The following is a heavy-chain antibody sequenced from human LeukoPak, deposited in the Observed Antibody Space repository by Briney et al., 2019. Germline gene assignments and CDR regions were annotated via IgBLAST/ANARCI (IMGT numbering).Heavy chain of an antibody. CDR2: IYSGGST. J-gene: IGHJ4*02. CDR1: GFTFSSYS. CDR3: ARGAPGTIFGVASDY. D-gene: IGHD3-3*01. Sequence: GGSLRLSCAASGFTFSSYSMSWVRQAPGKGLEWVSVIYSGGSTYYADSVKGRFTISRDNSKNTLYLQMNSLRAEDTAVYYCARGAPGTIFGVASDYWSQGTLVTVSS. V-gene: IGHV3-53*01.